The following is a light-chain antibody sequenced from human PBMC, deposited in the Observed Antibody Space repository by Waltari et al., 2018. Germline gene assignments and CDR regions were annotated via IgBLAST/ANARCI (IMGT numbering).Light chain of an antibody. Sequence: QSGLTQPASVSGSPGQSITISCIGTSSDIGAYDYVSWYQQHPGKAPKLLIYDVRDRPSGGSHLCSGSKSGNAASLTISGLQAEDEATYYCSSPTTRSTQVFGSGTKVTV. V-gene: IGLV2-14*01. CDR1: SSDIGAYDY. CDR2: DVR. J-gene: IGLJ1*01. CDR3: SSPTTRSTQV.